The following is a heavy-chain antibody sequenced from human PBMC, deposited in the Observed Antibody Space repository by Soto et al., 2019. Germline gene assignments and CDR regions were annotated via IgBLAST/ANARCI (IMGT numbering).Heavy chain of an antibody. CDR3: ALYSGYDFHLIFDY. V-gene: IGHV1-46*01. CDR2: INPSGGST. CDR1: GYTFTSYY. Sequence: QVQLVQSGAEVKKPGASVKVSCKASGYTFTSYYMHWVRQAPGQGLEWRGIINPSGGSTSYAQKFQGRVNMTRDTSTRTVYMELSSLRSEDTAVYYCALYSGYDFHLIFDYWGQGTLVTVSS. J-gene: IGHJ4*02. D-gene: IGHD5-12*01.